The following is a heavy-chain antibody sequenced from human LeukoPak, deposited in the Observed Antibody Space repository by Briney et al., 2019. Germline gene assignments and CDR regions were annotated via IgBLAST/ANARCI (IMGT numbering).Heavy chain of an antibody. J-gene: IGHJ4*02. D-gene: IGHD3-22*01. CDR1: GGSISSSNW. V-gene: IGHV4-4*02. Sequence: PSGTLSLTCAVSGGSISSSNWWSWVRQPPGKGLEWIGEIYHSGSTNYNPSLKSRVTISVDTSKNQFSLKLSSVTAADTAVYYCARSWAVYYDSSGYYYPFDYWGQGTLVTVSS. CDR3: ARSWAVYYDSSGYYYPFDY. CDR2: IYHSGST.